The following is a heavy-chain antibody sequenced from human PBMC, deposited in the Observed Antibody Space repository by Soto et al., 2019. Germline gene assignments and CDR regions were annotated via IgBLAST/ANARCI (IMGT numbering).Heavy chain of an antibody. V-gene: IGHV3-7*04. CDR1: GFTFSNYW. CDR3: ARARGDYYDSSGYPLY. D-gene: IGHD3-22*01. CDR2: IKQDGSEK. Sequence: EVQLVESGGGLVQPGGSLRLSCAASGFTFSNYWMSWVRQAPGKGLEWVANIKQDGSEKYYVDSVKGRFIISRDNAKNSLYLQMNSLRAEDTAVYYCARARGDYYDSSGYPLYWGQGTLVTVSS. J-gene: IGHJ4*02.